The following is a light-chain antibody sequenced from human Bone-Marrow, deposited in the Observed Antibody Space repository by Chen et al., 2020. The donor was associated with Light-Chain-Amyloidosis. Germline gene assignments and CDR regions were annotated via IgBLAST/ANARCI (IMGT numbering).Light chain of an antibody. CDR3: QSADSSGTYEVI. Sequence: SYELLQPPSVSVSPGQTARITCSGDDLPTKYAYWYQQKPGQAPVLVIHRDTERPSGISERFSGSSSGTTATLTISGVQAEDEADYHCQSADSSGTYEVIFGGGTKLPVL. J-gene: IGLJ2*01. CDR1: DLPTKY. V-gene: IGLV3-25*03. CDR2: RDT.